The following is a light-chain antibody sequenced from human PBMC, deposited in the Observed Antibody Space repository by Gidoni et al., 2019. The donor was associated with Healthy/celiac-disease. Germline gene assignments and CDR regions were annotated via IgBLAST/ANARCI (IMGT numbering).Light chain of an antibody. CDR3: QQYNSYPWT. V-gene: IGKV1-5*01. J-gene: IGKJ1*01. Sequence: DIQMTQSPSTLSASVGDRVTITCRASQSISSWLDWYQQKPGKDPKLLIYDASSLESGVPSRFSGSGSGTEFTLTISSLQPDDFETYYCQQYNSYPWTFGQGTKVEIK. CDR2: DAS. CDR1: QSISSW.